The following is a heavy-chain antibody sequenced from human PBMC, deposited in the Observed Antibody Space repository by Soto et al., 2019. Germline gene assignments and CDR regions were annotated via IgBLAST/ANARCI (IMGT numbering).Heavy chain of an antibody. CDR2: ISWNSGSI. Sequence: SLKISCAASGFTFDDYAMHWVRQAPGKGLEWVSGISWNSGSIGYADSVKGRFTISRDNAKNSLYLQMNSLRAEDTALYYCAKGYCTNGVCYDAFDIWGQGTMVTVSS. CDR1: GFTFDDYA. V-gene: IGHV3-9*01. J-gene: IGHJ3*02. D-gene: IGHD2-8*01. CDR3: AKGYCTNGVCYDAFDI.